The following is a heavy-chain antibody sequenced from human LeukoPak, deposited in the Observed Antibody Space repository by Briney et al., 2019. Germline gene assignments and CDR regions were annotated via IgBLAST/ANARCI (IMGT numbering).Heavy chain of an antibody. D-gene: IGHD2-21*01. Sequence: QSGGSLRLSCAASGFTFSSYAMHWVRQAPGKGLEWVAVISYDGSNKYCADSVKGRFTIPRDNSKNTLYLQMNSLRAEDTAVYYCAKDTQVFVVVIATDAFDIWGQGTMVTVSS. J-gene: IGHJ3*02. CDR3: AKDTQVFVVVIATDAFDI. V-gene: IGHV3-30-3*01. CDR2: ISYDGSNK. CDR1: GFTFSSYA.